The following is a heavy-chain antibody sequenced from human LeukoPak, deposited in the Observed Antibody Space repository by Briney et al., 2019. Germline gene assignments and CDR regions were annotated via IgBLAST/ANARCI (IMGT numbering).Heavy chain of an antibody. CDR2: INWNGGST. CDR1: GFSFDDYD. J-gene: IGHJ4*02. V-gene: IGHV3-20*04. CDR3: AREEGGYFDY. D-gene: IGHD3-16*01. Sequence: GGSLRLSCAAPGFSFDDYDMSWVRQAPGKGLEWVSGINWNGGSTGYADSVKGRFIISRDNAKNSLYLQMSSLRAEDTASYYCAREEGGYFDYWGQGTLVTVSS.